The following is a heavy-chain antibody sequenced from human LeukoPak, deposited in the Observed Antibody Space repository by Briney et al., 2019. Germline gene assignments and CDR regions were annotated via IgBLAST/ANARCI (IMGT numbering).Heavy chain of an antibody. CDR2: INHSGST. D-gene: IGHD3-22*01. Sequence: SETLSLTCAVYGGSFSGYYWSWIRQPPGKGLEWIGEINHSGSTNYNPSLKSRVTISVDTSKNQFSLKLSSVTAADTAVYYCARWMNYYDSSGYYRRLGMNWFDPWGQGTLVTVSS. CDR1: GGSFSGYY. J-gene: IGHJ5*02. CDR3: ARWMNYYDSSGYYRRLGMNWFDP. V-gene: IGHV4-34*01.